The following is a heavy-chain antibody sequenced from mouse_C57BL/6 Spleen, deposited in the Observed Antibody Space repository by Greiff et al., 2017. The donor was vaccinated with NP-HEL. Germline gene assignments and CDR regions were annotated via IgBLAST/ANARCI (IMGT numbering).Heavy chain of an antibody. CDR2: IYPGDGDT. D-gene: IGHD1-1*01. CDR3: ARADGSIAY. CDR1: VYAFRRYW. V-gene: IGHV1-80*01. J-gene: IGHJ3*01. Sequence: QVQLQQSGAALLQPGASVKLSCKASVYAFRRYWMTWVQQRPGTGLEWIGQIYPGDGDTNYNGKFKGKATLTADKSSSTAYMQLSSLTSEDSAVYFCARADGSIAYWGKGTLVTVSA.